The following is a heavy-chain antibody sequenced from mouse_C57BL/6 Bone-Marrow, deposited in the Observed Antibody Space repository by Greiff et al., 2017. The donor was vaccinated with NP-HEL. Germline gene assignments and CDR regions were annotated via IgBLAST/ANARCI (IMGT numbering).Heavy chain of an antibody. J-gene: IGHJ4*01. CDR3: ARDRGVKRDYYAMDY. D-gene: IGHD2-2*01. V-gene: IGHV5-4*01. Sequence: EVKLVESGGGLVKPGGSLKLSCAASGFTFSSYAMSWVRQTPEKRLEWVATISDGGSYTYYPDNVKGRFTISRDNAKNNLYLQMSHLKSEDTAMYYCARDRGVKRDYYAMDYWGQGTSVTVSS. CDR2: ISDGGSYT. CDR1: GFTFSSYA.